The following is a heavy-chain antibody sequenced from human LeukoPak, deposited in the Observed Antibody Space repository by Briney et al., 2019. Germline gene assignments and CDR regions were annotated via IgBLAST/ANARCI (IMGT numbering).Heavy chain of an antibody. V-gene: IGHV4-39*01. CDR2: IYYSGST. CDR3: ARLRGMSPFDY. CDR1: GGSISSSSYY. Sequence: PSETLSLTCTVSGGSISSSSYYWGWIRQPPGKGLEWIGSIYYSGSTYYNPSLKSRVTISVDTSKNQFSLKLSSVTAADTAVYYCARLRGMSPFDYWGQGTLVTVSS. D-gene: IGHD3-10*01. J-gene: IGHJ4*02.